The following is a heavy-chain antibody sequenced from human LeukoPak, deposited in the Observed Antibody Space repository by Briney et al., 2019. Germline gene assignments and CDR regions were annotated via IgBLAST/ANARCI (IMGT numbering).Heavy chain of an antibody. D-gene: IGHD3-3*01. Sequence: ASVKVSCKASGYTFTGYYMHWVRQAPGQGLEWMGGFDPEDGETIYAQKFQGRVTMTEDTSTDTAYMELSSLRSEDTAVYYCATRPVFWSGYSYYFDYWGQGTLVTVSS. V-gene: IGHV1-24*01. CDR2: FDPEDGET. CDR1: GYTFTGYY. CDR3: ATRPVFWSGYSYYFDY. J-gene: IGHJ4*02.